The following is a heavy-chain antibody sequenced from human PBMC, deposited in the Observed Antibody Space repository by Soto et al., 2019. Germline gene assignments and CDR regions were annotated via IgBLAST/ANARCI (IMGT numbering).Heavy chain of an antibody. CDR3: ARIRRRTNTPEARLDY. CDR1: GYTFTSYG. V-gene: IGHV1-18*01. Sequence: QIPLEQSGAEVKTPGASVKVSCKASGYTFTSYGISWVRQAPGQGLEWMGWISPYTGNRNYSESLKGRVTMTTDTSTSTAYMELRTLTSDDTAVYFFARIRRRTNTPEARLDYWGQGSLVTVSS. J-gene: IGHJ4*02. CDR2: ISPYTGNR.